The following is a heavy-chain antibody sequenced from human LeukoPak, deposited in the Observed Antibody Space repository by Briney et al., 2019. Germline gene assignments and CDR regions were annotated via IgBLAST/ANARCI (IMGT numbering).Heavy chain of an antibody. Sequence: SETLSLTCAVYGGSFSGYYWSWIRQPPGKGLEWIGEINHSGSTNYNPSLKSRVTISVDTSKNQFSLKLSSVTVADTAVYYCARDRSSSYGMDVWGQGTTVTVSS. D-gene: IGHD6-6*01. CDR1: GGSFSGYY. J-gene: IGHJ6*02. CDR3: ARDRSSSYGMDV. V-gene: IGHV4-34*01. CDR2: INHSGST.